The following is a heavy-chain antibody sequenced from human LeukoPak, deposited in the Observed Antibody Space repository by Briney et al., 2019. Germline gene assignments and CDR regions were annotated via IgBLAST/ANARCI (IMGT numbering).Heavy chain of an antibody. D-gene: IGHD1-26*01. J-gene: IGHJ4*02. Sequence: SETLSLTCTVSGGSISSSSYYWGWIRQPPGKGLEWIGSIYYSGSTYYNPSLKSRVTISVDTSKNQFSLKLSSVTAADTAVYYCARRQSAVRVGARYYFDYWGQGTLVTVSS. CDR3: ARRQSAVRVGARYYFDY. CDR2: IYYSGST. V-gene: IGHV4-39*01. CDR1: GGSISSSSYY.